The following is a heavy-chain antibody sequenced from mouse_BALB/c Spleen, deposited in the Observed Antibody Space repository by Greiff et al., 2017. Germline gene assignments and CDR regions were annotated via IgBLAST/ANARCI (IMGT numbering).Heavy chain of an antibody. Sequence: EVQRVESGPGLVKPSQSLSLTCSVTGYSITSGYYWNWIRQFPGNKLEWMGYISYDGSNNYNPSLKNRISITRDTSKNQFFLKLNSVTTEDTATYYCARGPNWDQYYFDYWGQGTTLTVSS. D-gene: IGHD4-1*01. CDR1: GYSITSGYY. J-gene: IGHJ2*01. CDR3: ARGPNWDQYYFDY. CDR2: ISYDGSN. V-gene: IGHV3-6*02.